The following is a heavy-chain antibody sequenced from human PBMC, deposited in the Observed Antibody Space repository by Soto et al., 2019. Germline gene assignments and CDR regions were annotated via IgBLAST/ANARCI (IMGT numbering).Heavy chain of an antibody. CDR3: AKDTVRSSCYYYDYYYYGMDV. CDR1: GFTFSSYA. Sequence: GGSLRLSCAASGFTFSSYAMSWVRQAPGKGLEWVSAISGSGGSTYYADSVKGRFTISRDNSKNTLYLQMNSLRAEDTAVYYCAKDTVRSSCYYYDYYYYGMDVWGQGTTVTVSS. V-gene: IGHV3-23*01. D-gene: IGHD3-22*01. CDR2: ISGSGGST. J-gene: IGHJ6*02.